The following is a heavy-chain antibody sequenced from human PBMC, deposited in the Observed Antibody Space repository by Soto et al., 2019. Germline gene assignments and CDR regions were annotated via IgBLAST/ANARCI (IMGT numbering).Heavy chain of an antibody. V-gene: IGHV3-23*01. CDR1: GFTFSSYA. CDR2: ISVGGGSP. Sequence: EVHLLESGGDLVQPGGSLRLSCEASGFTFSSYAMSWVRQAPVKGLEWVSGISVGGGSPYYADSVKGRFTISRDNPNNTLYLQMNSLIVEDTALYYCAKEPGADYGDYCVYWGQGTLVTVSS. J-gene: IGHJ4*02. D-gene: IGHD4-17*01. CDR3: AKEPGADYGDYCVY.